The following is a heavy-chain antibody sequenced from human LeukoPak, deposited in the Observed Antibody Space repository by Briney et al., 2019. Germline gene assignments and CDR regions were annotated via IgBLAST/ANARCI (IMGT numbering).Heavy chain of an antibody. CDR2: INHSGGT. J-gene: IGHJ4*02. D-gene: IGHD2-21*01. CDR1: GGSFSGYY. CDR3: ASGGESARYFDY. Sequence: SETLSLTCAVYGGSFSGYYWSWIRQPPGKGLEWIGEINHSGGTNYNPSLKSRVTISVDTSKNQFSLKLSSVTAADTAVYYCASGGESARYFDYWGQGTLVTVSS. V-gene: IGHV4-34*01.